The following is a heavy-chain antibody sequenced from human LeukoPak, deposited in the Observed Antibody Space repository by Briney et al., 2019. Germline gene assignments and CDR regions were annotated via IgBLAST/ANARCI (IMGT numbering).Heavy chain of an antibody. CDR1: GFTFSSYG. V-gene: IGHV3-33*06. CDR3: AKDVKFGYFDY. D-gene: IGHD3-10*01. J-gene: IGHJ4*02. Sequence: GRPLRLSCAASGFTFSSYGMHWVRQAPGKGLEWVAVIWYDGSNKYYADSVKGRFTISRDNSKNTLYLQMNSLRAEDTAVYYCAKDVKFGYFDYWGQGTLVTVSS. CDR2: IWYDGSNK.